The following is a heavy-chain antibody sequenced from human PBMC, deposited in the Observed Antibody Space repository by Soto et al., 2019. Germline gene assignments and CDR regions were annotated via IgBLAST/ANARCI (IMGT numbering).Heavy chain of an antibody. J-gene: IGHJ4*02. V-gene: IGHV4-31*03. CDR3: ARALFHTTICGGHFDS. D-gene: IGHD3-3*01. CDR2: IYSSGSA. Sequence: PSETLSLTCTVSGGSVSSGGFYWSWIRQLPGKGLEYIGYIYSSGSAYSIPSLKSRVTISLDTSKNQFSLNLSSVTAADTAVYFCARALFHTTICGGHFDSWGQGTLVTVSS. CDR1: GGSVSSGGFY.